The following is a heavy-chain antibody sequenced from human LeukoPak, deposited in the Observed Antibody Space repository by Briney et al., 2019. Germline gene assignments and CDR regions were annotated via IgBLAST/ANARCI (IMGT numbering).Heavy chain of an antibody. CDR3: ARVTGGSSGPTYFDY. CDR2: IYYSGST. D-gene: IGHD3-22*01. Sequence: SETLSLTCTVSGGSLSTYYWSWIRQPPGKGLEWIGYIYYSGSTNYNPSLKSRVTISVDTSKNQFSLKLSSVTAADTAVYYCARVTGGSSGPTYFDYWGQGTPVTVSS. V-gene: IGHV4-59*01. J-gene: IGHJ4*02. CDR1: GGSLSTYY.